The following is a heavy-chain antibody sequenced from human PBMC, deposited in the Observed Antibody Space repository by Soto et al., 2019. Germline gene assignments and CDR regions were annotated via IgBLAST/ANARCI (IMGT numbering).Heavy chain of an antibody. CDR2: IVVGSGNT. D-gene: IGHD1-1*01. CDR1: GFTFTSSA. CDR3: AADRPDWNDFQDWFDP. V-gene: IGHV1-58*01. J-gene: IGHJ5*02. Sequence: SVKVSCKASGFTFTSSAVQWVRQARGQRLEWIGWIVVGSGNTNYAQKFQERVTITRDMSTSTAYMELSSLRSEDTAVYYCAADRPDWNDFQDWFDPWGHGSLVTVSS.